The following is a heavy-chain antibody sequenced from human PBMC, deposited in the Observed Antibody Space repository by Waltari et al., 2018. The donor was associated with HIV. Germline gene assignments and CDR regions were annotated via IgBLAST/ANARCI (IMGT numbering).Heavy chain of an antibody. V-gene: IGHV4-39*01. Sequence: QLQLQESGPGLVKPSETLSLTCTVSGGSISSSSYYWGWIRQPPGKGLEWIGSIYYSGSTYYNPSLKSRVTISVDTSKNQFSLKLSSVTAADTAVYYCASEAARYYGMDVWGQGTTVTVSS. CDR3: ASEAARYYGMDV. CDR2: IYYSGST. D-gene: IGHD6-6*01. CDR1: GGSISSSSYY. J-gene: IGHJ6*02.